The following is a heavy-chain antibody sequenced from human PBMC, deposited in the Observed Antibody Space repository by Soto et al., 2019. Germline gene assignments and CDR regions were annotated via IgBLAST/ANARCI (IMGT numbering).Heavy chain of an antibody. D-gene: IGHD6-13*01. CDR2: ISGYSGDT. CDR1: GYTFFGYD. Sequence: QVLLVQSGPEVKNPGASLNISCKTSGYTFFGYDMSWVRQAPGQGLEWMGWISGYSGDTQYAQKFKGRVTLTRHISTSTVYMELRSLTSDDVATYYCARHRGPTTAENWFDPWGQGTLVIVSS. CDR3: ARHRGPTTAENWFDP. V-gene: IGHV1-18*03. J-gene: IGHJ5*02.